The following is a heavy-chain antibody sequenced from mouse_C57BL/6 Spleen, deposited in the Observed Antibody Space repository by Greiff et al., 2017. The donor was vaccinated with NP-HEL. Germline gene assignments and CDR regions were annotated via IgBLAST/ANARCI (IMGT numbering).Heavy chain of an antibody. CDR1: GYTFTSYW. J-gene: IGHJ4*01. CDR2: IHPNSGST. D-gene: IGHD4-1*01. V-gene: IGHV1-64*01. CDR3: ARGGTNWDPSYAMDY. Sequence: VQLQQSGAELVKPGASVKLSCKASGYTFTSYWMHWVKQRPGQGLEWIGMIHPNSGSTNYNEKFKSKATLTVDKSSSTAYMQLSSLTSEDSAVYYCARGGTNWDPSYAMDYWGQGTSVTVSS.